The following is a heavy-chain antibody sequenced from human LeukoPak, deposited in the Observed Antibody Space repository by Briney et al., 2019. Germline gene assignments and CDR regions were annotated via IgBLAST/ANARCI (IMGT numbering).Heavy chain of an antibody. CDR2: ISYDGSNK. V-gene: IGHV3-30*04. CDR1: GFTFSSYA. Sequence: GGSLRLSCAASGFTFSSYAMHWVRQAPGKGLEWVAVISYDGSNKYYADSVKGRFTISRDNSKNTLYLQMNSLRAEDTAVYYCARPAPDAFDIWGQGTMVTVSS. CDR3: ARPAPDAFDI. J-gene: IGHJ3*02.